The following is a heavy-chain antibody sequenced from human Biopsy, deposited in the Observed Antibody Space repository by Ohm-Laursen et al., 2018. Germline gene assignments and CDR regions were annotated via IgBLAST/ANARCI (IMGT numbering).Heavy chain of an antibody. D-gene: IGHD1-26*01. CDR1: GGSPFTDSITRYY. V-gene: IGHV4-59*12. Sequence: GTLSLTCTVVSGGSPFTDSITRYYWNWIRQSPGKVLEWIGVVYYTGTTTYNPSFKSRVTLSMDTSNNQVSLRLLSVTAADTAVYFCARDLHGRGPNWGASTGVFDLWGHGTAVTVSS. J-gene: IGHJ3*01. CDR2: VYYTGTT. CDR3: ARDLHGRGPNWGASTGVFDL.